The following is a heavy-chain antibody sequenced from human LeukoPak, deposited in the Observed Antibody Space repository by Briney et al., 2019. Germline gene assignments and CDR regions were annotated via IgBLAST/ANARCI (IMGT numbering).Heavy chain of an antibody. CDR3: ARSTDWYADY. CDR1: GFNFNVYS. V-gene: IGHV3-48*01. Sequence: GGSLRLSCAASGFNFNVYSMNWVRQAPGKGLGWISYITSNLVTRHYADSVRGRFTISRDNAQNSLYLHMNSLRVEDTAVYFCARSTDWYADYWGQGTRVTVSS. D-gene: IGHD3-9*01. J-gene: IGHJ4*02. CDR2: ITSNLVTR.